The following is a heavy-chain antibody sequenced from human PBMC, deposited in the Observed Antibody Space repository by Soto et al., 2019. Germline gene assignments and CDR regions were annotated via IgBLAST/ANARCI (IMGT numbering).Heavy chain of an antibody. V-gene: IGHV1-18*01. CDR3: ARDLGYCRSGTCYREWFDP. CDR1: GYTFTTHG. J-gene: IGHJ5*02. D-gene: IGHD2-15*01. CDR2: VRGDNGHT. Sequence: QVQLVQSGAEVKKPGASVKVSCKASGYTFTTHGISWVRQVPGQGLEWMGWVRGDNGHTNYAQSLQGRVTMTTDTSTNTAYMELRSLRSDDTAVYYFARDLGYCRSGTCYREWFDPWGQGTRVTVSS.